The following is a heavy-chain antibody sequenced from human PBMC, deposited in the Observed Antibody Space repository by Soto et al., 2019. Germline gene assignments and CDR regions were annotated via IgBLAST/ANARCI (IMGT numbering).Heavy chain of an antibody. CDR3: ARSLEAAPDYYYYGMDV. Sequence: SETLSLTCTVSGGSISSYYWSWIRQPPGKGLEWIGYIYYSGSTNYNPSLKSRVTISVDTSKNQFSLKLSSVTAADTAVYYCARSLEAAPDYYYYGMDVWGHGTTVTVSS. J-gene: IGHJ6*02. CDR1: GGSISSYY. D-gene: IGHD6-13*01. CDR2: IYYSGST. V-gene: IGHV4-59*01.